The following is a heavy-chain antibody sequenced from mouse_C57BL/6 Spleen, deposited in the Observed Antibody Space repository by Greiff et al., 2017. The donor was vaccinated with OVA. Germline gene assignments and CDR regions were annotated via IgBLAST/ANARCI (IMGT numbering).Heavy chain of an antibody. Sequence: EVKLMESGPGLVKPSQSLSLTCSVTGYSITSGYYWNWIRQFPGNKLEWMGYISYDGSNNYNPSLKNRISITRDTSKNQFFLKLNSVTTEDTATYYCARVRGHDYFDYWGQGTTLTVSS. V-gene: IGHV3-6*01. CDR2: ISYDGSN. D-gene: IGHD2-3*01. CDR3: ARVRGHDYFDY. J-gene: IGHJ2*01. CDR1: GYSITSGYY.